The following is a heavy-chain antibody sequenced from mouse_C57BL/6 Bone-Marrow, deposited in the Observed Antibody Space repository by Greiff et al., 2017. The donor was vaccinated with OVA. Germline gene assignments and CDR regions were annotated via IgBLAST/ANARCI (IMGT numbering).Heavy chain of an antibody. J-gene: IGHJ2*01. CDR1: GYAFSSYW. CDR3: SRGEYYLGY. Sequence: QVQLQQSGAELVKPGASVKISCKASGYAFSSYWMNWVKQRPGKGLEWIGQIYPGDGDTNYNGKFKGKATLTADKASNTAYMQLSSLTSADAAVSYCSRGEYYLGYWGQGTTLTVSS. V-gene: IGHV1-80*01. CDR2: IYPGDGDT.